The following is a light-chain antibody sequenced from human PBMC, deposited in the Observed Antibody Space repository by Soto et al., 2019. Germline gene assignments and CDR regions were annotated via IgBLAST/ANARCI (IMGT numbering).Light chain of an antibody. CDR1: ETVNSNY. J-gene: IGKJ1*01. Sequence: DIVLKQSLGTLSLTQRERATLSCRASETVNSNYLAWYQQKRGQAPRLLIYGASRRATGIPDRFSGSGSGTDFTLTITRLEPEDFAVYYCQQYVSSRTFGQGTKVDIK. V-gene: IGKV3-20*01. CDR2: GAS. CDR3: QQYVSSRT.